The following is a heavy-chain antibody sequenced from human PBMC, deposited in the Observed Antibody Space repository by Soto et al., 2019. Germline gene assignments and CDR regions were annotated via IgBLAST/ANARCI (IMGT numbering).Heavy chain of an antibody. CDR3: AKYQDDIMIFGGVYYYYGMDV. CDR1: GGSIDSGGYY. J-gene: IGHJ6*02. V-gene: IGHV4-31*03. Sequence: SETLSLACTVSGGSIDSGGYYWSWIRQNPGKHPVWMGYIYYSGSTYYNPSLKSRVTTSVHTSKNQFSLKLSSVTPADTAVNYCAKYQDDIMIFGGVYYYYGMDVCGQGTTVTVYS. D-gene: IGHD3-3*01. CDR2: IYYSGST.